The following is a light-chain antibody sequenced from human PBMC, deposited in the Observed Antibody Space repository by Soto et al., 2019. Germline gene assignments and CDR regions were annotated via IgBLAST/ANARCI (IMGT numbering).Light chain of an antibody. CDR1: QSISNY. V-gene: IGKV1-39*01. CDR3: QQSYGTPLT. J-gene: IGKJ4*01. Sequence: DMEMTQSPSSLSASVGDRVTITCRASQSISNYLNWYQHKPGKVPNLLIYAASSLQSGVPTRFSGSGSGTHFTLTINSLQPEDFATYYCQQSYGTPLTFGGGTKIEIK. CDR2: AAS.